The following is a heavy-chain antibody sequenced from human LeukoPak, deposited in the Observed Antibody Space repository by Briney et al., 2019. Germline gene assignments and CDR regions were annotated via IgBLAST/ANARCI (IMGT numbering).Heavy chain of an antibody. V-gene: IGHV3-23*01. CDR3: ARDQPLAYCGGDCYGPREDDAFDI. J-gene: IGHJ3*02. D-gene: IGHD2-21*02. CDR2: ISGSGGST. Sequence: HPGGSLRLSCAASGFTFSNYAMSWVRQAPGKGLEWVSGISGSGGSTYYTDSVQGRFSISRDNSKNTLYLQMNSLRAEDTAVYYCARDQPLAYCGGDCYGPREDDAFDIWGQGTMVTVSS. CDR1: GFTFSNYA.